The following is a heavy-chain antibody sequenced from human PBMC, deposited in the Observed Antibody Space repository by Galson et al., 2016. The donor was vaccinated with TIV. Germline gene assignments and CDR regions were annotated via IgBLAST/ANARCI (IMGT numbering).Heavy chain of an antibody. Sequence: SVKVSCKASGVTFSLHAISWVRQAPGQGLEWMGGFISMFGTANYAQKFQGIATITADESTNTAYMELSSLRSEDTAFYYCARALGYHYERSGYYGWGQGTLVIVSS. J-gene: IGHJ4*02. CDR2: FISMFGTA. D-gene: IGHD3-22*01. CDR3: ARALGYHYERSGYYG. CDR1: GVTFSLHA. V-gene: IGHV1-69*13.